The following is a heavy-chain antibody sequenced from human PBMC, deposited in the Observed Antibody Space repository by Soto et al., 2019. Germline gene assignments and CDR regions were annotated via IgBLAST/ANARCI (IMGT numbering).Heavy chain of an antibody. CDR3: ARRAETNGWNGFGADKYYFDF. D-gene: IGHD1-1*01. CDR1: GYTFTSYD. Sequence: ASVKVSCKASGYTFTSYDIYWVRQATGQALEWMGWMNPNTGTSGYAQKFQGRVTMTSDTSISTTHMELSSLRSEDTAVYYCARRAETNGWNGFGADKYYFDFWGQGTLVTVSS. V-gene: IGHV1-8*01. J-gene: IGHJ4*02. CDR2: MNPNTGTS.